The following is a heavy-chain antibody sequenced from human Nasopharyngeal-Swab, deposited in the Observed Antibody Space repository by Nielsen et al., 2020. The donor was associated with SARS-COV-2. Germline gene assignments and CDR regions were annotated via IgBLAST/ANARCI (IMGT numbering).Heavy chain of an antibody. V-gene: IGHV3-30-3*01. Sequence: SCASSGFTFSSYAMHWVRQAPGKGLEWVAVISYDGSNKYYADSVKGRFTISRDNSKNTVNLQMNSLRVEDTAIYYCAKDRDSGDDSDDYYHYYGMDVWGQGTTVTVSS. CDR2: ISYDGSNK. CDR1: GFTFSSYA. CDR3: AKDRDSGDDSDDYYHYYGMDV. J-gene: IGHJ6*02. D-gene: IGHD5-12*01.